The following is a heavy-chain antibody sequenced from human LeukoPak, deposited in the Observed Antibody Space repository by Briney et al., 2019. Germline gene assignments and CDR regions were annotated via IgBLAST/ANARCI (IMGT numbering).Heavy chain of an antibody. CDR3: AREIDTSGNDAFDI. D-gene: IGHD3-22*01. Sequence: ASVKVSCKASGYTFTGYYMHWVRQAPGQGLEWVGRINPNSGGTNYAQKFQGRVTMTRDTSISTAYMELSRLESDDTAVYYCAREIDTSGNDAFDIWGQGTMVTVSS. CDR1: GYTFTGYY. CDR2: INPNSGGT. J-gene: IGHJ3*02. V-gene: IGHV1-2*06.